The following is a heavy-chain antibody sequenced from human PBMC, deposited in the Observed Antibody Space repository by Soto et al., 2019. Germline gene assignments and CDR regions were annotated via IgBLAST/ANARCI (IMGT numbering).Heavy chain of an antibody. J-gene: IGHJ6*03. CDR1: GFTFTNSA. CDR2: IVVGSGNT. V-gene: IGHV1-58*02. CDR3: AARTGYYTSYSYMDV. D-gene: IGHD3-9*01. Sequence: QMQLVQSGPEVKKPGTSVKVSCKASGFTFTNSAIQWVRQARGQRLEWIGWIVVGSGNTNYAQKFQERLTITRDISTSTAYMELSSLRSEDTAIYYCAARTGYYTSYSYMDVWGKGTTVTVSS.